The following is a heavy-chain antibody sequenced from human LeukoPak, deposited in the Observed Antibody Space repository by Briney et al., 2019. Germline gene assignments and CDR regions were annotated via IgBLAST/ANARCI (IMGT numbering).Heavy chain of an antibody. D-gene: IGHD6-6*01. J-gene: IGHJ4*02. CDR2: INTYNGNT. Sequence: ASVKVSCKASGYTFTSHGMSWVRQARGQGLEWMGWINTYNGNTNYAQKLQGRLTMTTDTSTSTAYMELKSLISDDTAVYYCARASSWYFDYWGQGTLVTVSS. CDR3: ARASSWYFDY. V-gene: IGHV1-18*01. CDR1: GYTFTSHG.